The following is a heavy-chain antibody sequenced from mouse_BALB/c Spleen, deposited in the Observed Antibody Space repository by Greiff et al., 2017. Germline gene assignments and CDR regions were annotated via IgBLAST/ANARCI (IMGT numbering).Heavy chain of an antibody. V-gene: IGHV1-63*02. J-gene: IGHJ2*01. Sequence: VQLQQSGAELVRPGTSVKISCKASGYTFTNYWLGWVKQRPGHGLEWIGDIYPGGGYTNYNEKFKGKATLTADTSSSTAYMQLSSLTSEDSAVYFCARTPWYYGSSYYFDYWGQGTTRTVSS. D-gene: IGHD1-1*01. CDR2: IYPGGGYT. CDR3: ARTPWYYGSSYYFDY. CDR1: GYTFTNYW.